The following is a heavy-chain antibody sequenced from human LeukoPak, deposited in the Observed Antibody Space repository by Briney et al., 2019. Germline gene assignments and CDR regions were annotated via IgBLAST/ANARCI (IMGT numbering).Heavy chain of an antibody. CDR1: GFSFSSYW. Sequence: GGSLRLSCAASGFSFSSYWMHWVREAPGKGLEWVSSISSSTSYIYYADSVKGRFTISRDNAKNSLYLQMNSLRAEDTAVYYCARDRFLADWGTVDAFDIWGQGTMVTVSS. V-gene: IGHV3-21*01. J-gene: IGHJ3*02. D-gene: IGHD7-27*01. CDR2: ISSSTSYI. CDR3: ARDRFLADWGTVDAFDI.